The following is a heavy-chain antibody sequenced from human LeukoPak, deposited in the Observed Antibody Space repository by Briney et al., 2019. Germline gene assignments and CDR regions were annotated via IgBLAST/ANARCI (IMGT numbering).Heavy chain of an antibody. J-gene: IGHJ4*02. CDR1: GFTFSSYS. Sequence: PEGSLRLSCAASGFTFSSYSMNWVRQAPGKGLEWVSYISSSSSTIYYADSVKGRFTISRDNTKNSLYLQMNSLRAEDTAVYYCAGGSGWLIDYWGQGTLVTVSS. CDR2: ISSSSSTI. CDR3: AGGSGWLIDY. D-gene: IGHD6-19*01. V-gene: IGHV3-48*04.